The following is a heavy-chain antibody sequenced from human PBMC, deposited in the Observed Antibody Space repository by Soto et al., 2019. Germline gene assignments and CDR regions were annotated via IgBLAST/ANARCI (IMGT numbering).Heavy chain of an antibody. Sequence: GGSLRLSCAASGFTFSSYSMNWVRQAPGKGLEWVSYISSSSSTIYYADSVKGRFTISRDNAKNSLYLQMNSLRDEDTAVYYCASWGVATSRSAFDIWGQGTMVTVSS. V-gene: IGHV3-48*02. CDR3: ASWGVATSRSAFDI. CDR2: ISSSSSTI. CDR1: GFTFSSYS. J-gene: IGHJ3*02. D-gene: IGHD5-12*01.